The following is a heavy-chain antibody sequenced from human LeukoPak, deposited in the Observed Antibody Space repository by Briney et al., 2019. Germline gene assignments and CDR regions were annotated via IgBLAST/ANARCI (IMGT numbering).Heavy chain of an antibody. CDR2: VWYDGSNI. CDR1: GFTFTTYG. J-gene: IGHJ4*02. D-gene: IGHD1-26*01. V-gene: IGHV3-33*01. CDR3: ARGGYSGTYYFDY. Sequence: GRSLRLSCAASGFTFTTYGMHWVRQAPGKGLEWVAVVWYDGSNIHYVDSVKGRFTISRDNSKSTLYLQMNSLTAEDTAVYYRARGGYSGTYYFDYWGQGTLVTVSS.